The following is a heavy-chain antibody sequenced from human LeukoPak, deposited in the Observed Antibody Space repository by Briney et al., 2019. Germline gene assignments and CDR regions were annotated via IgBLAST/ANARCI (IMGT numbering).Heavy chain of an antibody. V-gene: IGHV1-69*13. Sequence: ASVEVSCKASGGTFSSYAISWVRQAPGQGLEWMGGIIPIFGTANYAQKFQGRVTITADESTSTAYMELSSLRSEDTAVYYCARVPYYDSSGYPYYFDYWGQGTLVTVSS. CDR1: GGTFSSYA. J-gene: IGHJ4*02. D-gene: IGHD3-22*01. CDR3: ARVPYYDSSGYPYYFDY. CDR2: IIPIFGTA.